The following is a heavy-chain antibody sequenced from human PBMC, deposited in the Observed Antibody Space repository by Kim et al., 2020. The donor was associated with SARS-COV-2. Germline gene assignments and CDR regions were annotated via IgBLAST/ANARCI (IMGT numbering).Heavy chain of an antibody. CDR2: ISGDGGST. CDR3: AKDMGWLLQEGAFDI. CDR1: GFTFDDYA. D-gene: IGHD3-3*01. Sequence: GGSLRLSCAASGFTFDDYAMHWVRQAPGKGLEWVSLISGDGGSTYYADSVKGRFTISRDNSKNSLYLQMNSLRTEDTALYYCAKDMGWLLQEGAFDIWGQGTMVTVSS. V-gene: IGHV3-43*02. J-gene: IGHJ3*02.